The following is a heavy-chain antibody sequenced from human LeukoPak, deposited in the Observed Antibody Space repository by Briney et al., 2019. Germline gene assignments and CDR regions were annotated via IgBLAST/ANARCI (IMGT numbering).Heavy chain of an antibody. Sequence: SETLSLTCTVSGGSISSGSYSWSWIRQPAGKGLEWIGRIDASGNTKYGPSLKSRITISIDTSKNQFSLKLSSVTAADTAVYYCARDPAYSSSRLDVWGQGTLVTVSS. CDR2: IDASGNT. V-gene: IGHV4-61*02. D-gene: IGHD6-13*01. J-gene: IGHJ4*02. CDR3: ARDPAYSSSRLDV. CDR1: GGSISSGSYS.